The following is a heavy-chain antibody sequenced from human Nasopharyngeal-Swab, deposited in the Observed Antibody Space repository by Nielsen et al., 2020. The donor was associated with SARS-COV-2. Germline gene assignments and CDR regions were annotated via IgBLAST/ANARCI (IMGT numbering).Heavy chain of an antibody. D-gene: IGHD6-19*01. CDR1: RFAFSSYA. V-gene: IGHV3-23*01. Sequence: GGSLRLSRAASRFAFSSYAMSWVRQTPGKGLEWVSSFSGSSGKTYYADYVKGRFTISRDTSKNTLYLQMNSLRADDTAVYYCAKDGGGWYTSGWYYFDYWGQGTLVTVSS. CDR2: FSGSSGKT. J-gene: IGHJ4*02. CDR3: AKDGGGWYTSGWYYFDY.